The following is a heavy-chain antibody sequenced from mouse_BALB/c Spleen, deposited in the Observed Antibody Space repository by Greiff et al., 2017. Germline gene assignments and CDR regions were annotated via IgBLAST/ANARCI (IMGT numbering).Heavy chain of an antibody. CDR1: GYTFTSYW. J-gene: IGHJ2*01. V-gene: IGHV1-87*01. Sequence: VQLQQSGAELARPGASVKLSCKASGYTFTSYWMQWVKQRPGQGLEWIGAIYPGDGDTRYTQKFKGKATLTADKSSSTAYLQLSSLASEDSAVYYCARRGYDYDFDYWGQGTTLTVSS. CDR3: ARRGYDYDFDY. D-gene: IGHD2-4*01. CDR2: IYPGDGDT.